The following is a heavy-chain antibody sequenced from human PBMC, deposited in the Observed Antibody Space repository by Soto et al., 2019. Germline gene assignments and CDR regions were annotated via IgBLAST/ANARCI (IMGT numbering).Heavy chain of an antibody. V-gene: IGHV3-53*01. CDR2: IYINGST. CDR1: GFSVSSNY. Sequence: GGSLRLSCAASGFSVSSNYMSWVRQAPGEGLEWVAIIYINGSTDYADSVQGRFSVSRDIYKNTLFLQMNNLRAEDTAIYFCSGDPSGYDEGDWYHGVDVWGQGTTVTVSS. J-gene: IGHJ6*02. CDR3: SGDPSGYDEGDWYHGVDV. D-gene: IGHD5-12*01.